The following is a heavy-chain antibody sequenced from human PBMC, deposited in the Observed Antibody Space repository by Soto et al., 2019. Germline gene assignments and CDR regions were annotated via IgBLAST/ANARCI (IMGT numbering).Heavy chain of an antibody. Sequence: GGSLRLCCFASGFTFINYYMDWVRQAPGKGLEWVSYINTRGITIYYADSVKGRFTISRANAENSLFLQMNSLRAEDTAVYYCARGRGDENTFDIWGQGTMVTVSS. CDR3: ARGRGDENTFDI. V-gene: IGHV3-48*03. J-gene: IGHJ3*02. CDR1: GFTFINYY. D-gene: IGHD3-16*01. CDR2: INTRGITI.